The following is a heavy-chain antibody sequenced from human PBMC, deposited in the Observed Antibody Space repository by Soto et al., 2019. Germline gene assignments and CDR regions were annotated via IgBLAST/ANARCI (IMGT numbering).Heavy chain of an antibody. V-gene: IGHV1-69*12. D-gene: IGHD2-2*01. CDR1: GGTFSSYA. Sequence: QVQLVQSGAEVKKPGSSVKVSCKASGGTFSSYAISWVRQAPGQGLEWMGGIISIFGTANYAQKFQGRVTISADESTSTTYMELSSLRSEDTAVYYCARHVPAAGYYYGMDVWGQGTTVTVSS. CDR3: ARHVPAAGYYYGMDV. J-gene: IGHJ6*02. CDR2: IISIFGTA.